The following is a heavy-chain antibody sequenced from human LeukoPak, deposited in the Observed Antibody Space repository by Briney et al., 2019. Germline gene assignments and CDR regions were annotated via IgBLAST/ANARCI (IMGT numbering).Heavy chain of an antibody. V-gene: IGHV3-23*01. J-gene: IGHJ4*02. Sequence: GGSLRLSCAASGFAFSSNSMTWVRQAPGEGLEWVSGISGGGGTHYADSVKGRFTISRDNSKNTVYLQVNRLRAEDTGVYYCAKEPPYCGGDCFFLLDFWGQGTQVTVSS. CDR1: GFAFSSNS. CDR2: ISGGGGT. CDR3: AKEPPYCGGDCFFLLDF. D-gene: IGHD2-21*02.